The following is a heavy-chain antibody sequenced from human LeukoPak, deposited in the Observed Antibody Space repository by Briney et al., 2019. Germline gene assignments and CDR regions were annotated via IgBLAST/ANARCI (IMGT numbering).Heavy chain of an antibody. J-gene: IGHJ5*02. CDR3: ARSHWGPFGSRIANWFDP. D-gene: IGHD7-27*01. CDR2: INHSGST. CDR1: GGSFSGYY. V-gene: IGHV4-34*01. Sequence: SETLSLTCAVYGGSFSGYYWSWIRQPPGKGLEWIGEINHSGSTNSNPSLKSRVTISVDTSKNQFSLKLNSVTAADTAVYYCARSHWGPFGSRIANWFDPWGQGTLVTVSS.